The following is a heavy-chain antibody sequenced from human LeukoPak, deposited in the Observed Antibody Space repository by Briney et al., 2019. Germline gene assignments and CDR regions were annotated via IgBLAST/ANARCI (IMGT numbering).Heavy chain of an antibody. CDR2: MNPNSGNT. V-gene: IGHV1-8*01. CDR3: ATFARYSGSYARGFFDY. CDR1: GYTFTSYD. D-gene: IGHD1-26*01. J-gene: IGHJ4*02. Sequence: ASVKVSCKASGYTFTSYDINWVRQATGQGLEWMGWMNPNSGNTGYAQKFQGRVTMTEDTSTDTAYMELSSLRSEDTAVYYCATFARYSGSYARGFFDYWGQGTLVTVSS.